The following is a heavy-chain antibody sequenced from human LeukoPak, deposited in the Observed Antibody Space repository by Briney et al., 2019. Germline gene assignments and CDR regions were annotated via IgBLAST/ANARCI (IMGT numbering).Heavy chain of an antibody. CDR2: ISGSGGST. J-gene: IGHJ6*02. CDR1: GLTFSNYA. V-gene: IGHV3-23*01. Sequence: PGGSLRLSCAASGLTFSNYAMSWVRQAPGKGLEWVSVISGSGGSTYYADSVKGRFTISRDNSKNALYLQMNSLRAEDKAVYYCAKGFPYYYYGMDVWGQGTTVTVSS. CDR3: AKGFPYYYYGMDV.